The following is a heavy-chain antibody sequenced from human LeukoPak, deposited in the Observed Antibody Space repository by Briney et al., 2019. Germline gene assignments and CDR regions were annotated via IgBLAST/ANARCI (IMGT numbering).Heavy chain of an antibody. CDR1: DGSISDWY. Sequence: SETLSLTCTVTDGSISDWYWSWIRQSPGKGLEWIAYFYYSGTSRYNPSLKSRVTVPGDTSKNQFSLKLTSVTAADTAVYYCARHYYGDVYYFDFWGQGTLVTVSS. J-gene: IGHJ4*02. CDR3: ARHYYGDVYYFDF. V-gene: IGHV4-59*08. D-gene: IGHD4-17*01. CDR2: FYYSGTS.